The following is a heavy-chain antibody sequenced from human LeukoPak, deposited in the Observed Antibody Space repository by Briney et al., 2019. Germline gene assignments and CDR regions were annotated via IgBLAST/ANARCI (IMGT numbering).Heavy chain of an antibody. Sequence: SETLSLTCTVSGGSISSSSYYWGWIRQPPGKGLEWIGSIYYSGSTYYNPSLKSRVTISVDTSKNQFSLKLSFVTAADTAVYYCARVSSSWYLYYFDYWGQGTLVTVSS. CDR1: GGSISSSSYY. J-gene: IGHJ4*02. V-gene: IGHV4-39*07. CDR3: ARVSSSWYLYYFDY. CDR2: IYYSGST. D-gene: IGHD6-13*01.